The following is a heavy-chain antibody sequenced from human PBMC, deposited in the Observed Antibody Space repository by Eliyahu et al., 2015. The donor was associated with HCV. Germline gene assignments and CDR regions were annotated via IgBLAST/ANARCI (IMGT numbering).Heavy chain of an antibody. CDR2: IYYXGGT. D-gene: IGHD2-15*01. Sequence: QLQLQESGPGLVKPSETLSLTCTVSGGSISXXXXXWGXXRQPPGKGLEWIGSIYYXGGTYYNPSLKSRVTISVDTSKNQFSLKLYSVSAADTAVYYCARLNLGYCSGGRCYNYPTSPDFWGQGTLVTVSS. V-gene: IGHV4-39*01. J-gene: IGHJ4*02. CDR3: ARLNLGYCSGGRCYNYPTSPDF. CDR1: GGSISXXXXX.